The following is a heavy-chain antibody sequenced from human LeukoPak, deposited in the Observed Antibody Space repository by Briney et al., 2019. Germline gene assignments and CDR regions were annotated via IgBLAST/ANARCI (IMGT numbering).Heavy chain of an antibody. CDR2: IFYSGST. Sequence: SETLSLTCTVSGGSISTINFSWGWIRQPPGKGLEWIGTIFYSGSTYYNPSLKSRVTMSVDTSKNQFSLRLRPVTADDTSVYYCARQAFTGGDSLRNNWFDPWGQGSLVTVSS. CDR3: ARQAFTGGDSLRNNWFDP. J-gene: IGHJ5*02. V-gene: IGHV4-39*01. D-gene: IGHD2-21*01. CDR1: GGSISTINFS.